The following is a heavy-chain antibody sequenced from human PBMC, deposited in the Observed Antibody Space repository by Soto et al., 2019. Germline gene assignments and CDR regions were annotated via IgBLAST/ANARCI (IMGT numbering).Heavy chain of an antibody. CDR3: ARESGGYDSSTRYGLDV. Sequence: SETLSLTCSVSGGSISSAGHYWTWIRQQPGKGLEWIGYIYYSGSTDYNPSLKSRVTISVDRSKNQFSLNLSSVTAADTAIYYCARESGGYDSSTRYGLDVWGQGTTVTVSS. CDR1: GGSISSAGHY. J-gene: IGHJ6*02. D-gene: IGHD6-25*01. CDR2: IYYSGST. V-gene: IGHV4-31*03.